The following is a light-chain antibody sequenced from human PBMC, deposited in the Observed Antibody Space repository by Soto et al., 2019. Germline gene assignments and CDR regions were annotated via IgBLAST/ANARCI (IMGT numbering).Light chain of an antibody. J-gene: IGKJ5*01. CDR1: QDISMK. Sequence: EIVMTQSPDTLSVSPGERATLSCRASQDISMKVVWYQQKPGQAPRLLIYGASNRATGVPARFCGSGSGTEFTITISSVQSSDSAVYYCQEYDTWRQFSFGQGTRVEIK. CDR3: QEYDTWRQFS. V-gene: IGKV3-15*01. CDR2: GAS.